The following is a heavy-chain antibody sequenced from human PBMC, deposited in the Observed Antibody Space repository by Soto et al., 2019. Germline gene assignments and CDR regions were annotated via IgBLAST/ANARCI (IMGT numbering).Heavy chain of an antibody. CDR3: ATQIGLHGASRYFDS. J-gene: IGHJ4*02. Sequence: PGESLKISCQTSGYRFSSYWIVWVRQMPGKGLEWMGIIYPNDSRVKYNPSVQGQVTMSVDKSIATAYLQWSGLKASDTAMYYCATQIGLHGASRYFDSWGQGTLVTVSS. D-gene: IGHD4-17*01. V-gene: IGHV5-51*01. CDR1: GYRFSSYW. CDR2: IYPNDSRV.